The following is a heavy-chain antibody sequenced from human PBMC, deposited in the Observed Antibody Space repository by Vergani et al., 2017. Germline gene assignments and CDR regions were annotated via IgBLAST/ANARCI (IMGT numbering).Heavy chain of an antibody. J-gene: IGHJ6*03. CDR2: INHSGST. Sequence: QVQLQQWGAGLLKPSETLSLTCAVYGGSFSGYYWSWIRQPPGEGLEWIGEINHSGSTNCNPSLKSRVTISVDTSKNQFSLKLSSVTAAETAEYYCARGGTEYCSGGSRCRGYYYYMDVWGKGTTVTVSS. CDR3: ARGGTEYCSGGSRCRGYYYYMDV. CDR1: GGSFSGYY. V-gene: IGHV4-34*01. D-gene: IGHD2-15*01.